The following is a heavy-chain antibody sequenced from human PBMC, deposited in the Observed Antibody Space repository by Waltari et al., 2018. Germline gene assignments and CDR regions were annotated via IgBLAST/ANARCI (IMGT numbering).Heavy chain of an antibody. CDR1: GGSISRRSSC. D-gene: IGHD3-22*01. V-gene: IGHV4-39*01. CDR3: ARLYPTLPYDSSGYYSGYDAFDI. J-gene: IGHJ3*02. Sequence: QLQLQESGPGLVTPSETLSLTCTVSGGSISRRSSCWGWIRQPPGKGLEWIGSIYYSGSTYYNPSLKSRVTISVDTSKNQCSLKLSSVTAADTAVYYCARLYPTLPYDSSGYYSGYDAFDIWGQGTMVTVSS. CDR2: IYYSGST.